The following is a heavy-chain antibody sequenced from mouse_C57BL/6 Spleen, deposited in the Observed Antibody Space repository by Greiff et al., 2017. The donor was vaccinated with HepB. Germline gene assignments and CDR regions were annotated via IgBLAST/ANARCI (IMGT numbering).Heavy chain of an antibody. Sequence: QVQLQQPGAELVKPGASVKLSCKASGYTFTSYWMHWVKQRPGRGLEWIGRIAPNSGGTKYNEKFKSKATLTVDKPSSTAYMQLSSLTSEDSAVYYCASPGSSYSWFAYWGQGTLVTVSA. V-gene: IGHV1-72*01. CDR1: GYTFTSYW. J-gene: IGHJ3*01. D-gene: IGHD1-1*01. CDR2: IAPNSGGT. CDR3: ASPGSSYSWFAY.